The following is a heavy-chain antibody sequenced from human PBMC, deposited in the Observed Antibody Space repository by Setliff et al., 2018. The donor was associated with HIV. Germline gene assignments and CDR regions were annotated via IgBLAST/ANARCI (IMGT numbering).Heavy chain of an antibody. V-gene: IGHV4-39*01. CDR2: IYYSGST. CDR1: GGSISSSSYY. Sequence: PSETLSLTCTVSGGSISSSSYYWGWIRQPPGKGLEWIGSIYYSGSTYYNPSLKSRVTISVDTSKNQFSLKLSSVTAADTAVYYCASPASGGSSGQYHYWGQGTQVIFCS. CDR3: ASPASGGSSGQYHY. D-gene: IGHD6-19*01. J-gene: IGHJ4*02.